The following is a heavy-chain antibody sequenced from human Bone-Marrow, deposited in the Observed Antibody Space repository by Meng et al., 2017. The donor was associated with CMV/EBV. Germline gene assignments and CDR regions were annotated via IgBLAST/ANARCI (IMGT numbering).Heavy chain of an antibody. V-gene: IGHV3-7*01. Sequence: GGSLRLSCAASGFTFSSYWMSWVRQAPGKGLEWVANIKQDGSEKYYVDSVKGRFTISRDNAKNSLYLQMNSLRAEDTAVYYCARGADGVAAPELGYWGQGTLVTVSS. J-gene: IGHJ4*02. CDR3: ARGADGVAAPELGY. D-gene: IGHD6-13*01. CDR1: GFTFSSYW. CDR2: IKQDGSEK.